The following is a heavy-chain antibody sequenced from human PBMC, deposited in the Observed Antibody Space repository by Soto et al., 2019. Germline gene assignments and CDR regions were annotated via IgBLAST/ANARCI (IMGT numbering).Heavy chain of an antibody. J-gene: IGHJ5*02. CDR1: GDSVSSGSYY. V-gene: IGHV4-61*01. CDR3: ARDGRKYYNWFDP. CDR2: IFYSGST. Sequence: SATLSLTCTVSGDSVSSGSYYWSWIRQPPGKGLEWIGYIFYSGSTYYNPSLRSRLTISVDTSKNLFSLKMTSVTAADTAVYYCARDGRKYYNWFDPWGQGTLVTVS.